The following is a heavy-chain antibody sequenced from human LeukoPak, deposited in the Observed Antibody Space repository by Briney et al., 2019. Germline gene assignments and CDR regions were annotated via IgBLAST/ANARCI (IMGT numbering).Heavy chain of an antibody. CDR1: GYTFTGYY. D-gene: IGHD3-3*01. J-gene: IGHJ3*01. CDR2: INPDTGDT. CDR3: AKASRTIFGVVIVVGRPSDAFDV. V-gene: IGHV1-2*06. Sequence: ASVKVSCKASGYTFTGYYMHWVRQAPGQGLEWMGRINPDTGDTNYAQKFQGRVTMTRDTSISTAYMELTSLRSDDTAMYYCAKASRTIFGVVIVVGRPSDAFDVWGQGQWSPSLQ.